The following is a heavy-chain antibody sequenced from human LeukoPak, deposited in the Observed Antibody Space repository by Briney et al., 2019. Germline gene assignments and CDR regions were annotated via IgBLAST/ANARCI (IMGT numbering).Heavy chain of an antibody. CDR3: VRGFDGYFGFDL. V-gene: IGHV3-7*05. D-gene: IGHD5-24*01. Sequence: GGSLRLSCAGSGFIFSTYWMSWVRLAPGKGLEWVANINQDGSETFYVDSVKGRFTISRDNGKNSLFVQMDSLRGEDTAVYYCVRGFDGYFGFDLWGQGTMVTVSP. J-gene: IGHJ3*01. CDR1: GFIFSTYW. CDR2: INQDGSET.